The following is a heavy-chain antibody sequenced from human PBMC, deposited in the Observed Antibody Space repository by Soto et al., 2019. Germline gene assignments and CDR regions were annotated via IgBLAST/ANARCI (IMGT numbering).Heavy chain of an antibody. V-gene: IGHV3-33*01. Sequence: GGSLRLSCAASGFTFISYGMHWVRQAPGKGLEWVAVIWYDGSNKYYADSVKGRFTISRDNSKNSLYLQMNSLRAEDTAVYYCARDSAGGYFDWSPPPYYYYGMDVWGQGTTVTVS. CDR3: ARDSAGGYFDWSPPPYYYYGMDV. CDR2: IWYDGSNK. D-gene: IGHD3-9*01. CDR1: GFTFISYG. J-gene: IGHJ6*02.